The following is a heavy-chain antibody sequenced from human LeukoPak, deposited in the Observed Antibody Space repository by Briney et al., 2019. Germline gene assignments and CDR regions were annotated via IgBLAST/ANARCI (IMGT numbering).Heavy chain of an antibody. CDR3: AKGSIYGDYGDFDH. CDR2: INGIGTSL. D-gene: IGHD4-17*01. V-gene: IGHV3-23*05. Sequence: GGSLRLSCAASGFSFDFSGYAMSWVRQAPGKGLEWVSGINGIGTSLYYADSVKGRFTTSRDNSDNTLYLQMNSLRADDTAVYYCAKGSIYGDYGDFDHWGQGTLVTVSS. J-gene: IGHJ4*02. CDR1: GFSFDFSGYA.